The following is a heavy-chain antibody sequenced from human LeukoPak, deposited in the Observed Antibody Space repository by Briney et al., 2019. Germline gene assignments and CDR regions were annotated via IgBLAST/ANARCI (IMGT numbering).Heavy chain of an antibody. CDR1: GASFSGYY. J-gene: IGHJ4*02. Sequence: TPSEPLSLTCAVYGASFSGYYWNWIRRPPGKGLEWIGEINHSGSTNYNPSLKSRVTISVDTSKNQFSLKLSSVTAADTAVYYCASGYSYGYNALDYWGQGTLVTVSS. D-gene: IGHD5-18*01. CDR2: INHSGST. CDR3: ASGYSYGYNALDY. V-gene: IGHV4-34*01.